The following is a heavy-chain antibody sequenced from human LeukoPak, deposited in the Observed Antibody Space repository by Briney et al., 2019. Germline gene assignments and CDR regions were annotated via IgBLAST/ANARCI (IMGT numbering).Heavy chain of an antibody. CDR2: ISAYDGET. J-gene: IGHJ4*02. CDR1: GYSFTSYG. CDR3: EEGGKNYFDF. Sequence: GASVKVSCKASGYSFTSYGISWVREAPGRGLEWVGYISAYDGETRYAQKFQGRVTLTTDTSTGTVYMEMRRLRSDDTAVYYCEEGGKNYFDFWGQGTLVTVSS. D-gene: IGHD1-26*01. V-gene: IGHV1-18*01.